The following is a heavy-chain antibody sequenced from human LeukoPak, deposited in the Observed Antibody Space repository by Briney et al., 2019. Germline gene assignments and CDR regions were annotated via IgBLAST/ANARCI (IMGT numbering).Heavy chain of an antibody. Sequence: GGSLRLSCAASGFTFSNAWMNWVRQAPGKGLEWISYISSSGSTIYYADSVKGRFTISRDNAKNSLYLQMSSLRAEDTAVYYCARDLGAVHYFDYWGQGTLVTVPS. J-gene: IGHJ4*02. CDR2: ISSSGSTI. V-gene: IGHV3-48*04. D-gene: IGHD3-16*01. CDR3: ARDLGAVHYFDY. CDR1: GFTFSNAW.